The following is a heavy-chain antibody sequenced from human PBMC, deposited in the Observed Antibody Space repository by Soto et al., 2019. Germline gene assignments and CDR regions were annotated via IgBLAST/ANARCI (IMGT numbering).Heavy chain of an antibody. CDR2: IVPILGTA. CDR3: ARGRYSGYDMPDTYYYYNYGMDV. Sequence: QVQLVQSGAEVKKPGSSVKVSCKASGGTFSSHGISWVRQAPGQGLEWMGGIVPILGTADDAQRFRGRVTITADESTSTAYMELSSLRSEDTAVYYCARGRYSGYDMPDTYYYYNYGMDVWGQGTTVTVSS. V-gene: IGHV1-69*12. CDR1: GGTFSSHG. J-gene: IGHJ6*02. D-gene: IGHD5-12*01.